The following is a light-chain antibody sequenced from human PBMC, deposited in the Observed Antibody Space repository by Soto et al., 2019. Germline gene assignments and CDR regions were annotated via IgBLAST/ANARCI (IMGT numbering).Light chain of an antibody. CDR1: SSNIGSNY. CDR3: AAWDDSLSGVV. CDR2: RNN. J-gene: IGLJ3*02. V-gene: IGLV1-47*01. Sequence: QSVLTQPPSASGTPGQRVTISCSGSSSNIGSNYVYWYQQLPGTAPKLLIYRNNQRPSGVPDRFSXSKSGTSASXAISGLRSEDEANYYCAAWDDSLSGVVFGGGTKLTVL.